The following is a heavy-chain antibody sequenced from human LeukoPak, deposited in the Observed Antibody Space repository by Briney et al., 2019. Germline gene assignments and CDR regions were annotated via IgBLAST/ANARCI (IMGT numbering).Heavy chain of an antibody. CDR1: GYTFTSYY. D-gene: IGHD2-2*01. CDR2: INPNSGDT. J-gene: IGHJ4*02. CDR3: ARDYCSSTSCLFDY. Sequence: GASVTVSCKASGYTFTSYYMHWVRQAPGQGLEWMGRINPNSGDTNYAQKFQGRVTMTRDTSISTAYMELSRLRSDDTAVYYCARDYCSSTSCLFDYWGQGTLVTVSS. V-gene: IGHV1-2*06.